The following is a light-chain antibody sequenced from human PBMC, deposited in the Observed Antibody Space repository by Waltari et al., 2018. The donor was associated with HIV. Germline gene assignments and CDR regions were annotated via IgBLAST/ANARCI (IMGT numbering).Light chain of an antibody. J-gene: IGKJ2*01. Sequence: EIVLTQSPGTLSLSTGERASLSCRASQNVGSSYLAWYQQKFGQAPRLLIYGSSNSATGIPDRFSGSGSGTDFTLTINRLEPEDFAVYYCQQYDTSPYTFGQGTNLEIK. CDR2: GSS. V-gene: IGKV3-20*01. CDR3: QQYDTSPYT. CDR1: QNVGSSY.